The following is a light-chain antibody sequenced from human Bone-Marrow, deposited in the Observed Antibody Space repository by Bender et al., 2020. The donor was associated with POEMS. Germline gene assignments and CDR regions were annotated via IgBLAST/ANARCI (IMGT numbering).Light chain of an antibody. CDR1: NIGSKT. CDR2: DDY. Sequence: SYVLTQPPSVSVAPGKTATITCGGNNIGSKTVHWYQQRPGQAPVLVVYDDYDRPSEIPERFSGSNSANTATLTINRVEAGDEADYYCQLWDASNDHVVFGGGTKLTVL. CDR3: QLWDASNDHVV. V-gene: IGLV3-21*03. J-gene: IGLJ2*01.